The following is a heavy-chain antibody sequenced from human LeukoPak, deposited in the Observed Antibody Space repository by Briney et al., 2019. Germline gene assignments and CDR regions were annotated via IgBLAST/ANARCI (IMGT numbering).Heavy chain of an antibody. CDR3: AKDNVIVGGYYFDY. CDR2: ISYDGSNK. J-gene: IGHJ4*02. D-gene: IGHD1-26*01. Sequence: GGSLRLSCAASGFTFSSYVMHWVRQAPGKGLEWGAVISYDGSNKYYADSVKGRFTISRDNSKNTLYLQMNSLRAEDTAVYYCAKDNVIVGGYYFDYWGQGTLVTVSS. CDR1: GFTFSSYV. V-gene: IGHV3-30*18.